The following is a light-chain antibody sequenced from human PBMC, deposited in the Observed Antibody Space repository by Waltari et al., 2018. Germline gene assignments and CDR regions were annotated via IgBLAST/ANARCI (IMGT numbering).Light chain of an antibody. CDR2: DAS. CDR1: QDISNY. Sequence: DIQMTQSPSSLSASVGDRVTITCQASQDISNYLNWYQQKPGKAPKLLIYDASNLETGVPSRFSGGGSGTDLTFTISSLQPEDIATYYCQKYDNLPTFGPGTKVDIK. J-gene: IGKJ3*01. CDR3: QKYDNLPT. V-gene: IGKV1-33*01.